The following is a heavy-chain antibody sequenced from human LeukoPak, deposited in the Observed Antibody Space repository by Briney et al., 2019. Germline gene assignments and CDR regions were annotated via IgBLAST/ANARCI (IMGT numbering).Heavy chain of an antibody. V-gene: IGHV1-46*01. J-gene: IGHJ3*01. CDR3: ARGVGDGYNYAPDTFDF. D-gene: IGHD5-24*01. CDR1: GYTFTSYY. Sequence: ASVKVSCKASGYTFTSYYMHWVRQAPGQGLEWMGIINPSGSSTTYAQKFQGRVTKTRDTSTSTVYMELSSLRSDDTAVYYCARGVGDGYNYAPDTFDFWGQGTMVTVSS. CDR2: INPSGSST.